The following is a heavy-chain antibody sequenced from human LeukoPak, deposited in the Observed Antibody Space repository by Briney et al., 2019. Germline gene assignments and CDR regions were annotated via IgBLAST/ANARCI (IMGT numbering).Heavy chain of an antibody. D-gene: IGHD5-18*01. CDR1: GFTFSSYG. Sequence: GGSLRLSCAASGFTFSSYGMHWVRQAPGKGLEWVAVIWYDGSNKYYADSVKGRFTISRDNSKNTLYLQMNSLRAEGTAVYYCAKERGGGGYSYGQYYFDYWGQGTLVTVSS. CDR2: IWYDGSNK. V-gene: IGHV3-33*06. J-gene: IGHJ4*02. CDR3: AKERGGGGYSYGQYYFDY.